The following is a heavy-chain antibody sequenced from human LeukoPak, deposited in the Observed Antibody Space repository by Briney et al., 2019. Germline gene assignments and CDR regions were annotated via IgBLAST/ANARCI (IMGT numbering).Heavy chain of an antibody. J-gene: IGHJ4*02. CDR2: ISGSGDGANT. CDR3: AKGGGYYDSPNRRYFDY. D-gene: IGHD3-22*01. V-gene: IGHV3-23*01. CDR1: GITLRSYP. Sequence: QPGGSLRLSCAGSGITLRSYPMRWVRQAPGKGLEWVSGISGSGDGANTYYADSVKGRFTISRDNSKNTLYLQMNSLRAEDTAVYYCAKGGGYYDSPNRRYFDYWGQGTLVTVPS.